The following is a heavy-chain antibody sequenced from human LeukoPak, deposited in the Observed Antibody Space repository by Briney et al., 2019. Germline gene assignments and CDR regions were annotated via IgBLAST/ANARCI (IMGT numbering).Heavy chain of an antibody. Sequence: GRSLRLSCAASGFTFSSYGMHWVRQAPGKGLEWVAVIWYDGSNKYYADSVKGRFTISRDNSKNTLYLQMNSLRAEDTAVYYCARDLPHNCGGDCPWVYWGQGALVTVSS. CDR1: GFTFSSYG. J-gene: IGHJ4*02. D-gene: IGHD2-21*02. V-gene: IGHV3-33*01. CDR3: ARDLPHNCGGDCPWVY. CDR2: IWYDGSNK.